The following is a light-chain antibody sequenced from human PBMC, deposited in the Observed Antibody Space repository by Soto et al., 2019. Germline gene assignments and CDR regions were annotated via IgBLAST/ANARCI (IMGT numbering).Light chain of an antibody. CDR1: SSDVGGYKY. Sequence: QSALTQPPSASGSPGQSVTISCTGTSSDVGGYKYVSWYQQHPGKAPKVMIYEVSKRPSGVPDRFSGSKSGNTASLTVSGLQAEDEADYYCSSYAGSNIVVFGGGTKVTV. CDR3: SSYAGSNIVV. V-gene: IGLV2-8*01. CDR2: EVS. J-gene: IGLJ2*01.